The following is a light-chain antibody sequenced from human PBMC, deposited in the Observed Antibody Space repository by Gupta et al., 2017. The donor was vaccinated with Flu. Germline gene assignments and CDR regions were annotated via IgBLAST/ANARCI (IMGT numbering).Light chain of an antibody. V-gene: IGLV2-8*01. CDR3: SSYVAGNNPHVV. CDR2: EVN. J-gene: IGLJ2*01. Sequence: TISCTGTSSDVGGYKYVSWYHQHPGKAPKVMIYEVNRRHSGGPDRFSGSKSGNTAALTVSGLQAEDEADYYCSSYVAGNNPHVVFGGGTKLTVL. CDR1: SSDVGGYKY.